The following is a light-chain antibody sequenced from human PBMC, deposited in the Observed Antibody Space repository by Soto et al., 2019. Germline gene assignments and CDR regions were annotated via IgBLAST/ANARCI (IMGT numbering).Light chain of an antibody. Sequence: DIQMTQSPSSLSASVGDRVTITCQASQDITNYLNWYQQKPGKAPQLLIYGASNLETGVPSRFSGSGSGTDFTFTISSLQPEDIATYYCQQYDYLPLTFGGGTKVE. CDR2: GAS. J-gene: IGKJ4*01. CDR1: QDITNY. V-gene: IGKV1-33*01. CDR3: QQYDYLPLT.